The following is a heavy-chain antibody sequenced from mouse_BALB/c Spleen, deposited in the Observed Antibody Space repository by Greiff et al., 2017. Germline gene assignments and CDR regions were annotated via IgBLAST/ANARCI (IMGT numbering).Heavy chain of an antibody. CDR3: ERGYDYSFAY. J-gene: IGHJ3*01. Sequence: DVMLVESGGGLVKPGGSLKLSCAASGFAFSSYAMPWVRQTPEKRLEWVAYISSGGGSTYYPDTVKGRFTISRDNAKNTLYLQMSSLKSEDTAMYYCERGYDYSFAYWGQGTLVTVSA. D-gene: IGHD2-4*01. V-gene: IGHV5-12-1*01. CDR1: GFAFSSYA. CDR2: ISSGGGST.